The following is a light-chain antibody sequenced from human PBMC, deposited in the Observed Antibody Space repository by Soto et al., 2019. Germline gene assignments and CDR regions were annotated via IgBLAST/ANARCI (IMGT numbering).Light chain of an antibody. CDR1: QAISPY. V-gene: IGKV1-9*01. CDR3: QQLHTYPHT. CDR2: AAS. Sequence: DIQLAQSPSFLSASVGDKDIITCRASQAISPYLVWYQQKPGKAPKLLIYAASTLQSGVPSRFSGSASGTEFTLTINSLQPDDFATYYCQQLHTYPHTFGQGTKLEIK. J-gene: IGKJ2*01.